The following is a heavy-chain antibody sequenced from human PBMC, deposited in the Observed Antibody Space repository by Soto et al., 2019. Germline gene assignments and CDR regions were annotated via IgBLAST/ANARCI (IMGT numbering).Heavy chain of an antibody. J-gene: IGHJ4*02. CDR2: IIPILGIA. CDR3: ARDPQETTTVTESGGY. CDR1: GGTFSSYT. D-gene: IGHD4-17*01. V-gene: IGHV1-69*04. Sequence: ASVKVSCKASGGTFSSYTISWVRQAPGQGLEWMGRIIPILGIANYAQKFQGRVTITADKSTSTAYMELSSLRSEDTAVYYCARDPQETTTVTESGGYWGQGTLVTVSS.